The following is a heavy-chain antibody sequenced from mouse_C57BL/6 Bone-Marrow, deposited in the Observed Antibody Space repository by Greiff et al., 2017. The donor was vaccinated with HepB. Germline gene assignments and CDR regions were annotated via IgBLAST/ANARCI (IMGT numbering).Heavy chain of an antibody. CDR2: ISDGGSYT. V-gene: IGHV5-4*03. D-gene: IGHD4-1*01. CDR3: ARVRGTGDWYFDV. Sequence: EVKLQESGGGLVKPGGSLKLSCAASGFTFSSYAMSWVRQTPEKRLEWVATISDGGSYTYYPDNVKGRFTISRDNAKNNLYLQMSHLKAEDTAMYYCARVRGTGDWYFDVWGTGTTVTVSS. J-gene: IGHJ1*03. CDR1: GFTFSSYA.